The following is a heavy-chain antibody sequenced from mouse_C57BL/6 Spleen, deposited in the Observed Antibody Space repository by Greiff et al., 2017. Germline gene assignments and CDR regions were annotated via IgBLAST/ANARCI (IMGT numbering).Heavy chain of an antibody. D-gene: IGHD1-1*01. J-gene: IGHJ4*01. Sequence: VQLQQSGAELMKPGASVKLSCKATGYTFTGYWIEWVKQRPGHGLEWIGEILPGSGSTNSNEKFKGKATFTADTSSNTAYMQRSSLTTDDSAIYDSARSYYYDGSSFYAMDYWGQGTSVTVSS. CDR1: GYTFTGYW. CDR2: ILPGSGST. V-gene: IGHV1-9*01. CDR3: ARSYYYDGSSFYAMDY.